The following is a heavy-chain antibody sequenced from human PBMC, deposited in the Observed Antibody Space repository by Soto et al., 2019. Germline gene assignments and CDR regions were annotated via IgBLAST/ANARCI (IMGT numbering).Heavy chain of an antibody. Sequence: EVQLVESGGGLVQPGGSLRLSCAASGFTVSSNYMSWVRQAPGKGLEWVSVIYSGGSTYYADSVKGRFTISRDNSKNSLYLQMNSLRAEDTAVYYCERVFSGYDPIHYYYCYMDVWGKGTTVTVSS. D-gene: IGHD5-12*01. J-gene: IGHJ6*03. V-gene: IGHV3-66*01. CDR2: IYSGGST. CDR3: ERVFSGYDPIHYYYCYMDV. CDR1: GFTVSSNY.